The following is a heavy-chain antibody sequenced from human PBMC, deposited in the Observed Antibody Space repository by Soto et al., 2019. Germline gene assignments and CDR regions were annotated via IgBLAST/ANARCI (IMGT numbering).Heavy chain of an antibody. D-gene: IGHD1-26*01. CDR1: GYSFTSCW. CDR2: IYPGDSDT. CDR3: ARHIRGTYYYGMDV. J-gene: IGHJ6*02. V-gene: IGHV5-51*01. Sequence: XXSLKIACKGCGYSFTSCWISWVLQMPGKGLEWMGIIYPGDSDTRYSPSFQGQVTISADKSISTAYLQWGSLKASDTAMYYCARHIRGTYYYGMDVWGQGTTVTVS.